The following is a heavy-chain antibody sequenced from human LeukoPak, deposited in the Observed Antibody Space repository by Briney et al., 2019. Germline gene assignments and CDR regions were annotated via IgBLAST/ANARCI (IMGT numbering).Heavy chain of an antibody. J-gene: IGHJ4*02. D-gene: IGHD6-13*01. CDR1: GYSISSGYY. CDR3: ARSLKGGQLVPIFYFDY. Sequence: SETLSLTCTVSGYSISSGYYWGWIRQPPGKGLEWIGSIYHSGSTYYNPSLKSRVTISVDTSKNQFSLKLSSVTAADTAVYYCARSLKGGQLVPIFYFDYWGQGTLVTVSS. V-gene: IGHV4-38-2*02. CDR2: IYHSGST.